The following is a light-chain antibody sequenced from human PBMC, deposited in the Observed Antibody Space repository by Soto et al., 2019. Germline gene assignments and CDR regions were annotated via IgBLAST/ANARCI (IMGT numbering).Light chain of an antibody. CDR3: CSYAGSSTPNWV. CDR1: SSDVGTYYF. Sequence: QSVLTQPASVSGSLGQSITISCTGSSSDVGTYYFVSWYQQHPGKVPKLMIYEGSKRPSGVSNRFSGSKSGNTASLTISGLQAEDEADYYCCSYAGSSTPNWVFGGGTKLTVL. V-gene: IGLV2-23*01. J-gene: IGLJ3*02. CDR2: EGS.